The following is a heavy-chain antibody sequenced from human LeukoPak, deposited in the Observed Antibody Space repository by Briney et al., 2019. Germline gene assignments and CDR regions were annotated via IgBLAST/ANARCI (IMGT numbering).Heavy chain of an antibody. J-gene: IGHJ4*02. CDR1: GFTSSSYS. CDR2: ISSSSSYI. D-gene: IGHD4-17*01. Sequence: GGSLRLSCAASGFTSSSYSMNWVRQAPGKGLEWVSSISSSSSYIYYADSVKGRFTISRDNAKNSLYLQMNSLRAEDTAVYYCARDNGDYVRYYFDYWGQGTLVTVSS. V-gene: IGHV3-21*04. CDR3: ARDNGDYVRYYFDY.